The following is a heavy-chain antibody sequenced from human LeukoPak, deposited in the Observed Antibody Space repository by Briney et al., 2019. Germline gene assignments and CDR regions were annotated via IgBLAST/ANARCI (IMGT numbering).Heavy chain of an antibody. D-gene: IGHD2-2*02. V-gene: IGHV1-46*01. CDR2: INPSGGST. CDR1: GYTFTSYY. CDR3: ARGHIVVVPAAIPHYYYYYGMDV. J-gene: IGHJ6*02. Sequence: GASVKISCKASGYTFTSYYMHWVRQAPGQGLEWMGIINPSGGSTSYAQKFQGRVTMTTDTSTSTAYMELRSLRSDDTAVYYCARGHIVVVPAAIPHYYYYYGMDVWGQGATVTVSS.